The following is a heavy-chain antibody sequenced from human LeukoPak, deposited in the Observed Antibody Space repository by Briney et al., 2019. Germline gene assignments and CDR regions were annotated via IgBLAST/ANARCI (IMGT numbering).Heavy chain of an antibody. D-gene: IGHD6-19*01. CDR2: INHSGST. CDR3: ARDPQGYSSGWYYRLLSSTKRDDY. V-gene: IGHV4-34*01. Sequence: NPSETLSLTCAVYGGSFSGYYWSWIRQPPGKGLEWIGEINHSGSTKYNPSLKSRVTISVDTSKNQFSLKLSSVTAADTAVYYCARDPQGYSSGWYYRLLSSTKRDDYWGQGTLVTVSS. J-gene: IGHJ4*02. CDR1: GGSFSGYY.